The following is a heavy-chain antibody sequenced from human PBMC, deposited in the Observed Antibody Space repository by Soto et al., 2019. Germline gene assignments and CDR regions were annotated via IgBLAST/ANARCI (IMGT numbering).Heavy chain of an antibody. Sequence: GGSLRLSCAASGFTFSSYSMNWVRQAPGKGLEWVSSISSSSSYIYYADSVKGRFTISRDNAKNSLYLQMNSLRAEDTAVYYCARDCVSGPFSSSDAFDIWGQGTMVTVSS. J-gene: IGHJ3*02. CDR1: GFTFSSYS. D-gene: IGHD6-6*01. CDR3: ARDCVSGPFSSSDAFDI. V-gene: IGHV3-21*01. CDR2: ISSSSSYI.